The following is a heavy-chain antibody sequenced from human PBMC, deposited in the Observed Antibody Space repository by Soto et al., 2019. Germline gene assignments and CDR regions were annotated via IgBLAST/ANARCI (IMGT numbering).Heavy chain of an antibody. D-gene: IGHD6-13*01. CDR1: GGSISSYY. CDR3: ARDRGIAADLGMDV. Sequence: SETLSLTCTVSGGSISSYYWSWIRQPPGKGLEWIGYIYYSGSTNYNPSLKSRVTISVDTSKNQFSLKLSSVTAADTAVYYCARDRGIAADLGMDVWGKGTTVTVSS. CDR2: IYYSGST. J-gene: IGHJ6*04. V-gene: IGHV4-59*01.